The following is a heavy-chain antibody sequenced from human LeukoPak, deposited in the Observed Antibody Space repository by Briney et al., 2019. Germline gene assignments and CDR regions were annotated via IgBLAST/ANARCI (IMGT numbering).Heavy chain of an antibody. CDR3: ASATFGGLIVPPDI. Sequence: SQTLSLTCTVSGGSISSGDYYWSWIRQPAGKGLEWIGYIYYSGSTYYNPSLKSRVTISVDTSKNQFSLKLSSVTAADTAVYYCASATFGGLIVPPDIWGQGTMVTASS. D-gene: IGHD3-16*02. J-gene: IGHJ3*02. CDR1: GGSISSGDYY. CDR2: IYYSGST. V-gene: IGHV4-30-4*01.